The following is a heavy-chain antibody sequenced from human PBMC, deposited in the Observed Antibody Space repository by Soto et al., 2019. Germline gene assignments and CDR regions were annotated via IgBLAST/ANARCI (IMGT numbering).Heavy chain of an antibody. CDR2: IYPGDSDT. D-gene: IGHD5-12*01. CDR3: ARSSDSGYEVYYYMDV. V-gene: IGHV5-51*01. J-gene: IGHJ6*03. CDR1: GYSFTSYW. Sequence: GESLKISCKGTGYSFTSYWIGWVRQMPGKGLEWMGIIYPGDSDTRYSPSFQGQVTISADKSISTAYLQWSSLKASDTAMYYCARSSDSGYEVYYYMDVWGKGTTVTVSS.